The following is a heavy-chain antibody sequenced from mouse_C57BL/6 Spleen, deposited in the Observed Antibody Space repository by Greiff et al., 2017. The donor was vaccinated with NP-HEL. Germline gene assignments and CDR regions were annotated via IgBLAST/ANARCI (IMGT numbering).Heavy chain of an antibody. J-gene: IGHJ4*01. Sequence: EVQVVESGGDLVKPGGSLKLSCAASGFTFSSYGMSWVRQTPDKRLEWVATISSGGSYTYYPDSVKGRFTISRDNAKNTLYLQMSSLKSEDTAMYYCARHPFTTVVERDAMDYWGQGTSVTVSS. CDR1: GFTFSSYG. D-gene: IGHD1-1*01. CDR2: ISSGGSYT. V-gene: IGHV5-6*01. CDR3: ARHPFTTVVERDAMDY.